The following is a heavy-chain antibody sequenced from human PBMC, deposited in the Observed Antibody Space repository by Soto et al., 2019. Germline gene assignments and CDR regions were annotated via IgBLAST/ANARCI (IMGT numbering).Heavy chain of an antibody. CDR3: ARGPVEIATIRYYYYGMDV. V-gene: IGHV1-69*12. CDR1: GGTFSSYA. Sequence: QVQLVQSGAEVKKPGSSVKVSCKASGGTFSSYAISWVRQAPGQGLEWMGGIIPIFGTANYAQKFQGRVTITADESTSTAYMELSSLRSEDTAVYYCARGPVEIATIRYYYYGMDVWGQGTTVTVSS. D-gene: IGHD2-21*01. CDR2: IIPIFGTA. J-gene: IGHJ6*02.